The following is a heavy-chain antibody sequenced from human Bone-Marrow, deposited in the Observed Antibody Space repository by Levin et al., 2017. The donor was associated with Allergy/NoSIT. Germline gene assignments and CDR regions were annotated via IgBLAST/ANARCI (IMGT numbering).Heavy chain of an antibody. CDR1: GGSISSDHYY. J-gene: IGHJ3*02. CDR2: IYNSGRA. Sequence: SCTVSGGSISSDHYYWSWLRQPPGKGLEWIGYIYNSGRAYYNPSLKSRVTISLDTSKNQFSLELSSVTAAATAVYYCASPRVSMVRGAIVSTIDAFDIWGQGTMVTVSS. CDR3: ASPRVSMVRGAIVSTIDAFDI. V-gene: IGHV4-30-4*01. D-gene: IGHD3-10*01.